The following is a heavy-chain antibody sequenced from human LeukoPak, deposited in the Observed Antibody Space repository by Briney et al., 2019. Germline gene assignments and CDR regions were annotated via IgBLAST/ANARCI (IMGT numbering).Heavy chain of an antibody. J-gene: IGHJ5*02. Sequence: GGSLRLSCEASGFTLSNYWMYWVRQAPGKGPVWVSRIISDGSSNYADSVKGRFTISRDNAKNTLYLQMNSLRAEDTAVYYCVRGVYASGSSPWGQGTLVTVSS. CDR2: IISDGSS. D-gene: IGHD3-10*01. CDR3: VRGVYASGSSP. V-gene: IGHV3-74*01. CDR1: GFTLSNYW.